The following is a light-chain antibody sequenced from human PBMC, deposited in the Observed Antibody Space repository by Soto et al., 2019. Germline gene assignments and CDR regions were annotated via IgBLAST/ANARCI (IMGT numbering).Light chain of an antibody. CDR3: QSYDSSRKV. Sequence: QSALTQSPSASGSPGQSVTISCTGTSSDIGGYNSVSWYQQHPGKAPKVMIYDVSKRPSGVPDRFSGSKSGNTASLTVSGLKTEDEADYYCQSYDSSRKVFGGGTKLTVL. CDR2: DVS. CDR1: SSDIGGYNS. J-gene: IGLJ2*01. V-gene: IGLV2-8*01.